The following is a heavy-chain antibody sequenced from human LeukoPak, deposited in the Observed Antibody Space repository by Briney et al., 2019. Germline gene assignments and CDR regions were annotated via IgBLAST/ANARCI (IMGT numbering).Heavy chain of an antibody. CDR3: AKAYGSGSYYKFDS. Sequence: GGSLRLSCAASGFTFSSYGVHWVRQAPGKGLEWVAVISYDGSNQYYADSVKGRFTISRDNSKNTLHLQMNSLRAEDTAVYYCAKAYGSGSYYKFDSWGQGTLVTVSS. CDR2: ISYDGSNQ. J-gene: IGHJ4*02. D-gene: IGHD3-10*01. V-gene: IGHV3-30*18. CDR1: GFTFSSYG.